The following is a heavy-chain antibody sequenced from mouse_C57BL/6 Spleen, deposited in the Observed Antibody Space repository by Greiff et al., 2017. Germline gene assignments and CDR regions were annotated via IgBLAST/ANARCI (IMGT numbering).Heavy chain of an antibody. CDR1: GFTFSSYG. J-gene: IGHJ4*01. CDR2: ISSGGSYT. V-gene: IGHV5-6*01. CDR3: ARPHNWDADYYAMDY. D-gene: IGHD4-1*02. Sequence: EVKLVESGGDLVKPGGSLKLSCAASGFTFSSYGMSWVRQTPDKRLEWVAIISSGGSYTYYPDSVKGRFTISRDNAKNTLYLQMSSLKSEDTAMYDCARPHNWDADYYAMDYWGQGTSVTVSS.